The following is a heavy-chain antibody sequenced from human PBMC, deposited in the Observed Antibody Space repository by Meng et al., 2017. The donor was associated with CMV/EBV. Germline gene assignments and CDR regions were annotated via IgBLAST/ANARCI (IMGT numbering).Heavy chain of an antibody. Sequence: SETLSLTCAVYGGSFSGYYWGWIHQPPGKGLEWIGEINHSGSTNYNPSLKSRVTISVDTSKNQFSLKLSSVTAADTAVYYCARYSSWPGLASAWGQGTLVTVSS. D-gene: IGHD6-13*01. CDR1: GGSFSGYY. V-gene: IGHV4-34*01. CDR3: ARYSSWPGLASA. J-gene: IGHJ5*02. CDR2: INHSGST.